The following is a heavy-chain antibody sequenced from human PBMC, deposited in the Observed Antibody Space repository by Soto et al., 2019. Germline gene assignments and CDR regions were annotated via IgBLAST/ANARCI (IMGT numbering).Heavy chain of an antibody. J-gene: IGHJ4*02. Sequence: EVQLVESGGGLVKPGGSLTLSCAASGFTFSVSTMNWVRQAPGERLEWVSSISSGTTYFYYADSVKGRFSISRDNAKHSLYLQMNSLRVEDTPVYYCARGDGTGLHSSGWSPRFWGQGTLVTVSS. CDR2: ISSGTTYF. CDR3: ARGDGTGLHSSGWSPRF. CDR1: GFTFSVST. V-gene: IGHV3-21*01. D-gene: IGHD6-13*01.